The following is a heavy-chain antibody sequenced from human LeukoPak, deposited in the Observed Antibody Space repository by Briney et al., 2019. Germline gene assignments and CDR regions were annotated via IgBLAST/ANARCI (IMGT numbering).Heavy chain of an antibody. CDR3: AKDIRRVIRGHMDV. Sequence: GGSLRLSFAASGFTFDDYAMHWVRQAPGKGLEWVSGISWDSGSIGYADSVKGRFTISRDNAKNSLYLQMNSLRAEDMALYYCAKDIRRVIRGHMDVWGKGTTVTVSS. J-gene: IGHJ6*03. CDR1: GFTFDDYA. V-gene: IGHV3-9*03. CDR2: ISWDSGSI. D-gene: IGHD2/OR15-2a*01.